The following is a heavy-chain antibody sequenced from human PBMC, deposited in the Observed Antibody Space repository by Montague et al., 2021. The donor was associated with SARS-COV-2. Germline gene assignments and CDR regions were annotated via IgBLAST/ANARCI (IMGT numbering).Heavy chain of an antibody. CDR3: AHKTGLRYFDWLFQTNPTGGYFDL. D-gene: IGHD3-9*01. CDR2: IYWDDDK. J-gene: IGHJ2*01. V-gene: IGHV2-5*02. CDR1: GFSLSTSGVG. Sequence: PALVKPTQTLTLTCTFSGFSLSTSGVGVGWIRQPPGKALEWLALIYWDDDKRYSPSLKSRLTITKDTSKNQVVLTMTNMDPEDTATYYCAHKTGLRYFDWLFQTNPTGGYFDLWGRGTLVTVSS.